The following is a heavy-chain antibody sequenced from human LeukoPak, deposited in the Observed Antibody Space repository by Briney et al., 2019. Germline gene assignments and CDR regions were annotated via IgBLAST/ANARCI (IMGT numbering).Heavy chain of an antibody. Sequence: SETLSLTCAVSGGSIFSTNWWSWVRQPPGKGLEWIGQIFYSGSTSYSPSLKSRVTISMDKSKNQFSLKLSSVTAADTAVYYCARDPIPIYCSGGSCSTYYFDYWGQGTLVTVSS. J-gene: IGHJ4*02. D-gene: IGHD2-15*01. CDR2: IFYSGST. CDR1: GGSIFSTNW. V-gene: IGHV4-4*02. CDR3: ARDPIPIYCSGGSCSTYYFDY.